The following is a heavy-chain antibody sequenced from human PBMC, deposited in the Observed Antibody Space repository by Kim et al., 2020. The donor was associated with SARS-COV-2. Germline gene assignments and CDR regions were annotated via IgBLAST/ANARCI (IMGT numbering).Heavy chain of an antibody. Sequence: SETLSLTCAVYGGSFSGYYWSWIRQPPGKGLEWIGEINHSGSTNYNPSLKSRVTISVDTSKNQFSLKLSSVTAADTAVYYCARGRGARIAVPRERNKYYFDYWGQGTLVTVSS. CDR2: INHSGST. V-gene: IGHV4-34*01. CDR3: ARGRGARIAVPRERNKYYFDY. J-gene: IGHJ4*02. CDR1: GGSFSGYY. D-gene: IGHD6-19*01.